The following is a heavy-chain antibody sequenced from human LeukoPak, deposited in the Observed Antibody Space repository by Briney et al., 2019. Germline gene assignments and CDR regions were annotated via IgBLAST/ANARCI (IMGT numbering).Heavy chain of an antibody. V-gene: IGHV1-46*04. CDR2: IYPRDGST. Sequence: ASVNVSCTASVYTFTINYIHWVRHAPGQGLEWMGMIYPRDGSTSYAQKLQGRVTVARDTSTSTVHMELSGLRSEDTAVYYCARDQEGFDYWAQGTLVTVSS. CDR3: ARDQEGFDY. CDR1: VYTFTINY. J-gene: IGHJ4*02.